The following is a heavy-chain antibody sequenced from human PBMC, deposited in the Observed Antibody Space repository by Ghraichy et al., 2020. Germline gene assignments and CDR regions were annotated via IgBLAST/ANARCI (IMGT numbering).Heavy chain of an antibody. D-gene: IGHD3-16*02. CDR1: GFSFSAYS. CDR2: ISGSSGSI. CDR3: ARDRDDIWGNYRYSFNY. J-gene: IGHJ4*02. V-gene: IGHV3-48*02. Sequence: GGSLRLSCAASGFSFSAYSMNWVRQVPGKGLEWLSYISGSSGSIYYADSVRGRFTVSSDNAKNSLFLQMNSLRDEDTAVYYCARDRDDIWGNYRYSFNYWGQGALATVSS.